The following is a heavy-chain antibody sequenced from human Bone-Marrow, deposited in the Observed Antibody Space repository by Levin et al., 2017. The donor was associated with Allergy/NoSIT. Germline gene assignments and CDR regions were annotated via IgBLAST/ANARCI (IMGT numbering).Heavy chain of an antibody. Sequence: SETLSLTCTVSGGSISSYYWSWIRQPPGKGLEWIGYIYYSGSTNYNPSLKSRVTISVDTSKNQFSLKLSSVTAADTAVYYCARGGQTYYDYVWGSYRPLSPSPPGRYRPLSRGYGMDVWGQGTTVTVSS. D-gene: IGHD3-16*02. CDR1: GGSISSYY. J-gene: IGHJ6*02. CDR2: IYYSGST. V-gene: IGHV4-59*01. CDR3: ARGGQTYYDYVWGSYRPLSPSPPGRYRPLSRGYGMDV.